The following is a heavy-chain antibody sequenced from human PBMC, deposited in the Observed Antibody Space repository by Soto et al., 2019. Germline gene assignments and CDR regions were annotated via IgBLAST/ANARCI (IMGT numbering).Heavy chain of an antibody. J-gene: IGHJ5*01. D-gene: IGHD6-19*01. CDR3: ARAEVAVAGSGWFEA. Sequence: PSETLSLTCTVSGDSITSGDYYCSWVRQPPGKGLEWIGYIFSSVSTYYKASLKSRVTISLDMSRNQFSLKLTSVTAADTAVYYCARAEVAVAGSGWFEAWGHGTLVTVSS. CDR2: IFSSVST. V-gene: IGHV4-30-4*01. CDR1: GDSITSGDYY.